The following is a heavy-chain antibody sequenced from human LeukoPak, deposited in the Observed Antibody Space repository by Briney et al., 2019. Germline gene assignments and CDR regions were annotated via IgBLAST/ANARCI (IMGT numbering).Heavy chain of an antibody. D-gene: IGHD1-26*01. V-gene: IGHV3-33*08. J-gene: IGHJ6*02. CDR3: ARGWELLYWYGMDV. CDR1: GFTVSSSY. CDR2: IWYDGSNK. Sequence: GGSLRLSCAASGFTVSSSYMSWVRQAPGKGLEWVAVIWYDGSNKYYADSVKGRFTISRDNSKNTLYRQMNSLRAEDTAVYYCARGWELLYWYGMDVWGQGTTVTVSS.